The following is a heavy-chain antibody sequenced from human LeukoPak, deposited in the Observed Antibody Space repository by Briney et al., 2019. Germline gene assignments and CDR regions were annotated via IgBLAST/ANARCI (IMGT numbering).Heavy chain of an antibody. CDR2: IWYDGSNK. CDR1: GFTFSNHG. V-gene: IGHV3-33*06. D-gene: IGHD6-13*01. Sequence: GGSLRLSCAASGFTFSNHGMHWVRQAPGKGLEWVAVIWYDGSNKYYADSVKGRFTISRDNSKNTLDLQMNSLRAEDTAVYYCAKDSSPKLVYYGMDVRGQGTTVTVSS. CDR3: AKDSSPKLVYYGMDV. J-gene: IGHJ6*02.